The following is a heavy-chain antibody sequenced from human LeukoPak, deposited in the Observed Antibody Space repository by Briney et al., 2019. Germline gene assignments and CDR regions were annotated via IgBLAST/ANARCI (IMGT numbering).Heavy chain of an antibody. J-gene: IGHJ3*02. CDR2: VSGGGGIT. V-gene: IGHV3-23*01. Sequence: GGSLRLSCAASGFTFSSYAMSWVRQAPGKGLEWVSVVSGGGGITYYADSVKGRFTISRDNSKNTLYLQMNSLRAEDTAVYYCAKGACSSVSCYGHIWGQGTMVTVSS. D-gene: IGHD2-2*01. CDR1: GFTFSSYA. CDR3: AKGACSSVSCYGHI.